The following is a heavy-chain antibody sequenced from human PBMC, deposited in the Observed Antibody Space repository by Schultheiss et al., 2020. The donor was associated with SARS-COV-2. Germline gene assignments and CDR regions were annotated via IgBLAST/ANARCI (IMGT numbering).Heavy chain of an antibody. V-gene: IGHV3-30*03. CDR3: ARTLLTYYYYYYGMDV. D-gene: IGHD2-21*02. CDR1: GFNFSNYG. J-gene: IGHJ6*02. CDR2: ISYDGSNK. Sequence: GGSLRLSCAASGFNFSNYGMHWVRQAPGKGLEWVAVISYDGSNKYYADSVKGRFTISRDNSKNTLYLQMNSLRAEDTAVYYCARTLLTYYYYYYGMDVWGQGTTVTVAS.